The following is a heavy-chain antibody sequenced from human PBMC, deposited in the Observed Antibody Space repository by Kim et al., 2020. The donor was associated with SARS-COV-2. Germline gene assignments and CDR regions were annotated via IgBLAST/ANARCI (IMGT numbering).Heavy chain of an antibody. V-gene: IGHV4-34*01. Sequence: NPSRKSRVTISVETSKNKFSLKLSAVTAADTAVYYGARGSSGWYTRPFDYWGQGTLVTVSS. D-gene: IGHD6-19*01. CDR3: ARGSSGWYTRPFDY. J-gene: IGHJ4*02.